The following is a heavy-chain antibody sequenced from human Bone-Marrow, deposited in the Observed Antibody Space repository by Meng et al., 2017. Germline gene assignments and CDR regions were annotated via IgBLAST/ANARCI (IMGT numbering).Heavy chain of an antibody. D-gene: IGHD3-3*01. J-gene: IGHJ4*02. CDR3: ARLNPNEFSQTYYDFWSGYYSHFDY. CDR1: GGSFSGYY. Sequence: SETLSLTCAVYGGSFSGYYWSWIRQPPGKGLEWIGETNHSGSTNYNPSLKSRVTISVDTSKNQFSLKLSSVTAADTAVYYCARLNPNEFSQTYYDFWSGYYSHFDYWGQGTLVTVSS. CDR2: TNHSGST. V-gene: IGHV4-34*01.